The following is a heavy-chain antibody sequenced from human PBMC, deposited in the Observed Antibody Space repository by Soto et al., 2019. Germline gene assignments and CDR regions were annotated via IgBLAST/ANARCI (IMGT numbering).Heavy chain of an antibody. Sequence: QVQLVESGGGVVQPGRSLRLSCAASGFTFSSYGMHWVRQAPGKGLEWVAVISYDGSNKYYADSVKGRFTISRDNSKNTLYLQMNSLRAEDTAVYYCAKDQLAHYDFWSGPHRLYYFDYWGLGSLVTVSS. CDR2: ISYDGSNK. J-gene: IGHJ4*02. CDR1: GFTFSSYG. D-gene: IGHD3-3*01. V-gene: IGHV3-30*18. CDR3: AKDQLAHYDFWSGPHRLYYFDY.